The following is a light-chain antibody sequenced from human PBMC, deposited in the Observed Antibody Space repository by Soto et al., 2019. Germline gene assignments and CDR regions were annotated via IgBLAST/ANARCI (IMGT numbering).Light chain of an antibody. Sequence: QSVLTQPPSASGTPGQRVTISCSGSSSNIGSNTVNWYQQLPGTAPKILIYSNNQRPSGVPDRFSGSKSGTSASLAISGLQSEDEADYYCAAWDDSLKVVVFGGGTNLTVL. V-gene: IGLV1-44*01. CDR1: SSNIGSNT. J-gene: IGLJ2*01. CDR2: SNN. CDR3: AAWDDSLKVVV.